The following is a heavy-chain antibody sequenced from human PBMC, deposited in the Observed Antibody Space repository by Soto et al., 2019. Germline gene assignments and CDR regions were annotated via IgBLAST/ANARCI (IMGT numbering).Heavy chain of an antibody. J-gene: IGHJ6*02. D-gene: IGHD3-10*01. CDR1: GGSFSGYY. Sequence: SETLSLTCAVYGGSFSGYYWSWIRQPPGKGLEWIGEINHSGSTNYNPSLKSRVTISVDTSKNQFSLKLSSVTAADTAVYYCARGVITMVRGVINLAYYYYGMDVWGQGTTVTVSS. V-gene: IGHV4-34*01. CDR2: INHSGST. CDR3: ARGVITMVRGVINLAYYYYGMDV.